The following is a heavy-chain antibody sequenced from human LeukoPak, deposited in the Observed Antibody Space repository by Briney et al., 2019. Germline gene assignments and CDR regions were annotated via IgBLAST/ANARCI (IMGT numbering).Heavy chain of an antibody. D-gene: IGHD2-15*01. CDR2: TYYRSNWFN. V-gene: IGHV6-1*01. CDR3: ARDPGYCSGGSCYRPSNAFDI. J-gene: IGHJ3*02. CDR1: GDSVSRKSAA. Sequence: SQTLSLTCAISGDSVSRKSAAWNWIRQSPSRGLEWLGRTYYRSNWFNDYAVSVRGRITINPDTSKNQFSLQLNSVTPEDTAVYYCARDPGYCSGGSCYRPSNAFDIWGQGTMVTVSS.